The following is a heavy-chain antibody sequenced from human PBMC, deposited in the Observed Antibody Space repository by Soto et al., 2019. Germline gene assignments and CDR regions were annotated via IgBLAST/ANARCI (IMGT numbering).Heavy chain of an antibody. CDR1: GFSLSTSGVG. V-gene: IGHV2-5*01. Sequence: ESGPTLVNPTQTLTLTCTFSGFSLSTSGVGVGWIRQPPGKALEWLALIYWNDDKRYSPSLKSRLTITKDTSKNQVVLTMTNMDPVDTATYYCAHSLTWITMVRGVIKGYYYGMDVWGQGTTVTVSS. J-gene: IGHJ6*02. CDR2: IYWNDDK. D-gene: IGHD3-10*01. CDR3: AHSLTWITMVRGVIKGYYYGMDV.